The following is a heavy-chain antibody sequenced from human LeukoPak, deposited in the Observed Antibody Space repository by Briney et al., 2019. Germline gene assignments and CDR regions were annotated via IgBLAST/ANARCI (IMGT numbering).Heavy chain of an antibody. J-gene: IGHJ3*02. Sequence: GGSLRLSCVVSGCTFTNYAMSWVRQAPGKGLEWVAMISASGGSGSTTYANSVKGRFIISRDNSKNTLRLQMNSLRSDDTAVYYCGTYSASTRAFEIWGQGTMVTVSP. V-gene: IGHV3-23*01. D-gene: IGHD6-13*01. CDR3: GTYSASTRAFEI. CDR2: ISASGGSGST. CDR1: GCTFTNYA.